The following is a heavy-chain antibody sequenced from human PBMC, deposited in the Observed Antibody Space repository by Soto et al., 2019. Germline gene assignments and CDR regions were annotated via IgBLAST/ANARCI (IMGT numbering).Heavy chain of an antibody. V-gene: IGHV1-18*01. CDR2: ISAYNGNT. CDR3: ARVQSGYDFAY. D-gene: IGHD5-12*01. Sequence: QVQLVQSGAEVKKPGASVKVSCKASGYTFTSYGINRVRQAPGQGLEWMGWISAYNGNTHYAQKLQVRVTMPTATSTSPASMELRRLRSDDTAVYYCARVQSGYDFAYWGQGTLVTVSS. J-gene: IGHJ4*02. CDR1: GYTFTSYG.